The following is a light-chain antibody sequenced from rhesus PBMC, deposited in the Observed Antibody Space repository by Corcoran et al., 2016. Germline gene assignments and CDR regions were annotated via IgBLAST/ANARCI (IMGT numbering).Light chain of an antibody. CDR2: RAS. Sequence: DIQMTQSPSSLSASVGDRVTITCRASQGISNWLAWYQQKPGKAPNLLIYRASNLKTGVTSRFSGSGSGTDFTLTISSLQPEDIATYYSQQQDNFPFTFGPGTKLDIK. CDR1: QGISNW. CDR3: QQQDNFPFT. J-gene: IGKJ3*01. V-gene: IGKV1-69*01.